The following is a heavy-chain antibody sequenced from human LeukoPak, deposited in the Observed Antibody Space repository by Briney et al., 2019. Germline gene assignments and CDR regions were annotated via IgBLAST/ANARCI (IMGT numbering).Heavy chain of an antibody. CDR2: ISSSGSTI. Sequence: GGSLRLSCAASGFTFSDYYMSWIRQAPGKGLEWVSYISSSGSTIYYADSVKGRFTISRDNAKNSLYLQMNSLRAEDTAVYYCARDRPDYCDSSGYYYHWGQGTLVTVSS. J-gene: IGHJ5*02. D-gene: IGHD3-22*01. CDR3: ARDRPDYCDSSGYYYH. CDR1: GFTFSDYY. V-gene: IGHV3-11*01.